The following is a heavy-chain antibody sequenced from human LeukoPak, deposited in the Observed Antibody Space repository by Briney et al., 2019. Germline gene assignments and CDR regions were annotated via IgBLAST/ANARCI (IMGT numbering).Heavy chain of an antibody. Sequence: GGSLRLSRAASGFTMSSYDMHWVRQAPGKGLEWVGFIQYDENNKYYADSVKGRFTISRDTSKNTLYLQMNSLRAEDTAMYYCAKLLRFGELLATDYWGQGTLVTVSS. CDR1: GFTMSSYD. CDR3: AKLLRFGELLATDY. V-gene: IGHV3-30*02. D-gene: IGHD3-10*01. J-gene: IGHJ4*02. CDR2: IQYDENNK.